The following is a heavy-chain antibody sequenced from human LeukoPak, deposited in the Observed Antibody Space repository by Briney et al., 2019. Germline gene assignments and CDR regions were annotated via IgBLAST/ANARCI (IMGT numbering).Heavy chain of an antibody. V-gene: IGHV3-23*01. J-gene: IGHJ1*01. Sequence: GGSLGLSCAASGFTFSSYAMSWVRQAPGKGLEWVSAISGSGGSTYYADSVKGRFTISRDNSKNTLYLQMNSLRAEDTAVYYCAKVIVGATRAEYFQHWGQGTLVTVSS. CDR2: ISGSGGST. D-gene: IGHD1-26*01. CDR1: GFTFSSYA. CDR3: AKVIVGATRAEYFQH.